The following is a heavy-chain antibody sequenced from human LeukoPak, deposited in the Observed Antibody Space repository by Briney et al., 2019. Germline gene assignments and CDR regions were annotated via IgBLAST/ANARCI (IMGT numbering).Heavy chain of an antibody. Sequence: GSSVKVSCKASGGTFSSYAISWVRQAPGQGLEWMGRIIPIFGTANYAQKFQGRVTITTDESTSTAYMELSSLGSEDTAVYYCARDEVRGKYCGGDCYSYWGQGTLVTVSS. CDR3: ARDEVRGKYCGGDCYSY. CDR1: GGTFSSYA. J-gene: IGHJ4*02. D-gene: IGHD2-21*02. V-gene: IGHV1-69*05. CDR2: IIPIFGTA.